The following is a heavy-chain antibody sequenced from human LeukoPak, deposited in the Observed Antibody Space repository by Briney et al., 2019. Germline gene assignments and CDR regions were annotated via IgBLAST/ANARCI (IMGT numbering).Heavy chain of an antibody. V-gene: IGHV3-30*18. D-gene: IGHD6-13*01. Sequence: GRSLRLSCAASGFTFSDYAMQWVRQAPGKGLEWVALISTDGSDKDYADSVKGRFTLSRDNSKNTLYLQMNSLRVEDTAVYYCAKDGTSSWFGEATWGQGTPVTVSS. CDR1: GFTFSDYA. J-gene: IGHJ5*02. CDR3: AKDGTSSWFGEAT. CDR2: ISTDGSDK.